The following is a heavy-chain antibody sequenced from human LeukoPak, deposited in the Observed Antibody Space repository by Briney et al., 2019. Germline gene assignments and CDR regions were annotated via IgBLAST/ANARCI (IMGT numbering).Heavy chain of an antibody. CDR2: ISAYNGNT. D-gene: IGHD5-12*01. CDR3: ARNVDIVATSDFDY. V-gene: IGHV1-18*04. CDR1: GYTFTSYG. J-gene: IGHJ4*02. Sequence: AAVKVSCKASGYTFTSYGISWVRQAPGQGLEWMGWISAYNGNTNYAQKLQGRVTMTTDTSTSTAYMELRSLRSDDTAVYYCARNVDIVATSDFDYWGQGTLVTVSS.